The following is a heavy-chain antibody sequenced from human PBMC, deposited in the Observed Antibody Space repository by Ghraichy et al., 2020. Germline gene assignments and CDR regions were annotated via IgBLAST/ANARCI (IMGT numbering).Heavy chain of an antibody. J-gene: IGHJ4*02. Sequence: GESLNISCAASGFTFSSYAMSWVRQAPGKGLEWVSGLGGGGGSTYYADSVKGRFTISRDNSKNTLYLQMNSLRAEDTAVYYCAAYYYASGSYYRSVDYWGQGTPVTVSS. CDR1: GFTFSSYA. CDR3: AAYYYASGSYYRSVDY. CDR2: LGGGGGST. V-gene: IGHV3-23*01. D-gene: IGHD3-10*01.